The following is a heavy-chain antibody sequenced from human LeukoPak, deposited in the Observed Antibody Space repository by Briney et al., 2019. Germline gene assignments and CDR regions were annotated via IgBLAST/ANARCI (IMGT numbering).Heavy chain of an antibody. D-gene: IGHD6-6*01. CDR3: ARRTSIAAPFDY. CDR2: IYPGDSDT. CDR1: GYIYTSYW. Sequence: GESLKISCNSSGYIYTSYWIGWVRQMPGKGLEWMGIIYPGDSDTRYSPSFQGQVTISADKSISTAYLQWSSLKASDTAMYYCARRTSIAAPFDYWGQGTLVTVSS. J-gene: IGHJ4*02. V-gene: IGHV5-51*01.